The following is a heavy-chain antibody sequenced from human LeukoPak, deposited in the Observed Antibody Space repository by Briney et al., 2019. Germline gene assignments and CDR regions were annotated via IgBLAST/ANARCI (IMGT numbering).Heavy chain of an antibody. V-gene: IGHV4-31*03. J-gene: IGHJ5*02. Sequence: SETLSLTCTVSGVSIRSGGYYWSWIRQHPGKGLEWIGYIYYSGSTYYNPSLKSRVTISVDTSKNQFSLKLSSVTAADTAVYYCARAPYCSSISCPSDWFDAWGQGTLVTVSS. CDR3: ARAPYCSSISCPSDWFDA. CDR2: IYYSGST. D-gene: IGHD2-2*01. CDR1: GVSIRSGGYY.